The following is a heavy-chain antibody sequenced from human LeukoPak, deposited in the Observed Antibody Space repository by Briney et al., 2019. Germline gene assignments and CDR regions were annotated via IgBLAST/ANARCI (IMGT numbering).Heavy chain of an antibody. D-gene: IGHD2-2*01. CDR2: IIPIFGTA. CDR3: ARATQHCSSTSCYGRDYYYYYYMDV. J-gene: IGHJ6*03. V-gene: IGHV1-69*13. Sequence: SVKVSCKASGGTFSSYAISWVRQAPGQGLEWMGGIIPIFGTANYAQKFQGRVTITADESTSTAYMGLSSLRSEDTAVYYCARATQHCSSTSCYGRDYYYYYYMDVWGKGTTVTVSS. CDR1: GGTFSSYA.